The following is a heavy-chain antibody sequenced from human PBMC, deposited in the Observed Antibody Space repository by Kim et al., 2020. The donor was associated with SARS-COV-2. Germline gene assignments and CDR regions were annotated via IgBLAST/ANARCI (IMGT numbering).Heavy chain of an antibody. V-gene: IGHV3-23*01. CDR2: IRGGGDYT. J-gene: IGHJ4*02. Sequence: GGSLRLSCAASGFTFSSFAMSWVRQAPGKGLEWVSSIRGGGDYTYYADSVRGRFTISRDNSKNTVYLQMNSLRAEDTAVYYCAKDRFRDIPKGFDYWGQGTLVTVSS. CDR3: AKDRFRDIPKGFDY. CDR1: GFTFSSFA. D-gene: IGHD3-10*01.